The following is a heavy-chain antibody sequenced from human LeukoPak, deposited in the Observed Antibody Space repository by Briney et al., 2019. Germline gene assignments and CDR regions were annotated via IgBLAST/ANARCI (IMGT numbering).Heavy chain of an antibody. V-gene: IGHV4-59*08. CDR1: GGSITSYY. CDR2: IYYSGGT. Sequence: PSETLSLTCTVSGGSITSYYWSWIRQPPGKGLEWIGYIYYSGGTNYNPSLKSRVTISVDTSKNQFSLKLSSVTATDTAVYYCARRGYCNSASCYVDYWGQGTLVTVSS. D-gene: IGHD2-2*01. J-gene: IGHJ4*02. CDR3: ARRGYCNSASCYVDY.